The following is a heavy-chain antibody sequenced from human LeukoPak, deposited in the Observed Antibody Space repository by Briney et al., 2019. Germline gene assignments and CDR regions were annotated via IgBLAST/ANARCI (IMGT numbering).Heavy chain of an antibody. CDR3: ARHGHSTSWKLFDY. J-gene: IGHJ4*02. CDR2: ISSSGST. Sequence: ASETLSLTCTVSGGSISRYSWSWIRQPPGKGPEWIGCISSSGSTNYTPSLKSPVTISVDTSKNQFSLKLSSVTAADTAVYYCARHGHSTSWKLFDYWGQGTLVTVSS. CDR1: GGSISRYS. V-gene: IGHV4-59*08. D-gene: IGHD6-13*01.